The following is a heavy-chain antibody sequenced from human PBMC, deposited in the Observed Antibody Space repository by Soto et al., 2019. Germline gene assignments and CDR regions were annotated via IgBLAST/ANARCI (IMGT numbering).Heavy chain of an antibody. V-gene: IGHV4-34*01. Sequence: PSETLSLTCAVYGGSFSGYSWTWIRQPPGTGLEWIGEINHSGSTNYNPSLKSRVTISVDTSKNDFSLKLSSVTAADTAVYYCARLNGYCISTNCHGYYGMDVWGQGTTVTVSS. J-gene: IGHJ6*02. CDR2: INHSGST. CDR3: ARLNGYCISTNCHGYYGMDV. D-gene: IGHD2-2*03. CDR1: GGSFSGYS.